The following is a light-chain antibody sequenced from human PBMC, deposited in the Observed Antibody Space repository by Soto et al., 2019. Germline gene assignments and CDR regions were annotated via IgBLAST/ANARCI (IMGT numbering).Light chain of an antibody. CDR3: QQRINWLT. Sequence: EIVLTQSPATLSLSPGERATLSCRASQSISSYLAWYQQKPGQAPRLLISDASNRATGIPARFSGSGSGTDFTLTISSLEPEDFAVYYCQQRINWLTFGGGTKVEIK. J-gene: IGKJ4*01. CDR1: QSISSY. CDR2: DAS. V-gene: IGKV3-11*01.